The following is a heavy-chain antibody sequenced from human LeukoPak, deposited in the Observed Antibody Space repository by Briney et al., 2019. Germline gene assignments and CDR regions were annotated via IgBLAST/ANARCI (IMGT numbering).Heavy chain of an antibody. Sequence: GGSLRLSCAASGFTFSSYAMSWVRQAPGKGLEWVSSISVSGGTTYNADSVKGCFTISRDNSKKTLYLQMNSLRAEDTAVYYCAKVPAYSSGRPVDSWGQGTLVTVSS. J-gene: IGHJ4*02. CDR3: AKVPAYSSGRPVDS. CDR2: ISVSGGTT. D-gene: IGHD6-19*01. CDR1: GFTFSSYA. V-gene: IGHV3-23*01.